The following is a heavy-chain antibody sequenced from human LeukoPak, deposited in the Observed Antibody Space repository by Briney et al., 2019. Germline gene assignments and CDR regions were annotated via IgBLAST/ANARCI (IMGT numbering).Heavy chain of an antibody. J-gene: IGHJ3*02. CDR3: ARYCTSTTCWDHAFDI. Sequence: KPSETLSLTCTVSGGSISSYYWSWIRQPPGKGLEWIGYIYYSGSTNYNPSLKSRVTISVDTSKNQFSLKLTSVAAADTAVYYCARYCTSTTCWDHAFDIWGQGTMVTVSS. CDR2: IYYSGST. V-gene: IGHV4-59*01. CDR1: GGSISSYY. D-gene: IGHD2-2*01.